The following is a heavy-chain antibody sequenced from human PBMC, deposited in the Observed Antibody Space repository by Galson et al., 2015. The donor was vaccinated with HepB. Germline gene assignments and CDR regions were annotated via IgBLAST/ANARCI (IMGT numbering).Heavy chain of an antibody. CDR1: GFTFSNAW. J-gene: IGHJ6*02. CDR2: IKSKTDGGTT. CDR3: TTAGQIWFGELSDYYGMDV. Sequence: SLRLSCAASGFTFSNAWMSWVRQAPGKGLEWVGRIKSKTDGGTTDYAAPVKGRFTISRDDSKITLYLQMNSLKTEDTAVYYCTTAGQIWFGELSDYYGMDVWGQGTTVTVSS. V-gene: IGHV3-15*01. D-gene: IGHD3-10*01.